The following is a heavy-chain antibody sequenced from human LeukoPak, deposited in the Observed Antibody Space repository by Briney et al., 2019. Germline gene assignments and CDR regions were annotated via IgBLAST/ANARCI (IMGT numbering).Heavy chain of an antibody. CDR3: ARGSLWVNFDY. Sequence: SETLSLTCTVSGGSISSYCWSWIRQPPGKGLEWIGYIYDSGSTNYNPSLKSRVTISVDTSKNQFSLKLNSVTAADTAVYYCARGSLWVNFDYWGQGTLVTVSS. CDR2: IYDSGST. V-gene: IGHV4-59*01. J-gene: IGHJ4*02. CDR1: GGSISSYC. D-gene: IGHD3-10*01.